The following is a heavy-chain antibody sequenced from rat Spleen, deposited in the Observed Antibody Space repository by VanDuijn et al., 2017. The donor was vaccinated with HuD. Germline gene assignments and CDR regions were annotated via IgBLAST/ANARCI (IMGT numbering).Heavy chain of an antibody. CDR3: ARPDYSRFDY. CDR2: ISYDGIST. CDR1: GFTFSDYY. Sequence: EVQLEESGGGLVQPGRSLKLSCAASGFTFSDYYMAWVRQAPKKGLEWVATISYDGISTFYRASVQGQFTISRDNAKSTLYLQMDSLRSEDTATYYCARPDYSRFDYWGQGVMVTVSS. J-gene: IGHJ2*01. D-gene: IGHD1-2*01. V-gene: IGHV5-7*01.